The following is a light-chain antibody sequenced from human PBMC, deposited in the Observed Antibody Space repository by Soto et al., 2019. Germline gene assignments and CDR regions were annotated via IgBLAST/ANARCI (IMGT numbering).Light chain of an antibody. CDR1: SSNVGCYDY. Sequence: QSALTQPRSVSGSPGQSVTISCTGTSSNVGCYDYVSWYQQLPGKAPKLMIYDVSKRPSGVPDRFTGSKSGSTASLTTSGLQVEDESDYCCSSYSGSYTWVFGGGTKVTVL. J-gene: IGLJ3*02. V-gene: IGLV2-11*01. CDR2: DVS. CDR3: SSYSGSYTWV.